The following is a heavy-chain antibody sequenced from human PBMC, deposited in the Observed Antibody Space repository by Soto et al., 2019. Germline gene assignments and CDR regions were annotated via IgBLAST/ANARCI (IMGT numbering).Heavy chain of an antibody. J-gene: IGHJ6*03. V-gene: IGHV1-8*01. CDR2: MNPNSGNT. CDR3: ARGKDSSSPQHYYHYYMDV. D-gene: IGHD6-6*01. CDR1: GYTFTSYD. Sequence: GASVKVSCKASGYTFTSYDINWVRQATGQGLEWMGWMNPNSGNTGYAQKFQGRVTMTRNTSISTAYMGLSSLRSEDTAVYYCARGKDSSSPQHYYHYYMDVWGKGTTVTVSS.